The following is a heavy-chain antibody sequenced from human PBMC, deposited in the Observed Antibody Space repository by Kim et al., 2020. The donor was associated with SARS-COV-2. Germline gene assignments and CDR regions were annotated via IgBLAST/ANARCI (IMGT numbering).Heavy chain of an antibody. J-gene: IGHJ4*02. D-gene: IGHD5-12*01. V-gene: IGHV5-51*01. Sequence: RYSPSFQGQVTISADKSISTAYLQWSSLKASDTAMYYCARRGDGYNGLDYWGQGTLVTVSS. CDR3: ARRGDGYNGLDY.